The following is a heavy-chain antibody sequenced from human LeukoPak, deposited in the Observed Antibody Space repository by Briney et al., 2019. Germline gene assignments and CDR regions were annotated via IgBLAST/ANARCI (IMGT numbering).Heavy chain of an antibody. D-gene: IGHD4-11*01. CDR3: ARHFYSNYYFDY. J-gene: IGHJ4*02. CDR1: GDSISNYY. V-gene: IGHV4-39*01. Sequence: SETLSLTCTVSGDSISNYYWSWIRQPPGKGLEWIGSIYYSGSTYYNPSLKSRVTISVDTSKNQFSLKLSSVTAADTAVYYCARHFYSNYYFDYWGQGTLVTVSS. CDR2: IYYSGST.